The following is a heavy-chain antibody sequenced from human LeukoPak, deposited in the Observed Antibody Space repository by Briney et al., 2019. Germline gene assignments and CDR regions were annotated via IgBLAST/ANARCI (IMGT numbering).Heavy chain of an antibody. Sequence: GESLKISCQGSGYSFSTYWITWVRQMPGKGLEWMGIIYPGDSDTRYSPSFQGQVTISTDESVSTAYLQWTSLRASDTAMYYCARTRMVRGVIIYSDYWGQGTLVTVSS. D-gene: IGHD3-10*01. V-gene: IGHV5-51*01. J-gene: IGHJ4*02. CDR3: ARTRMVRGVIIYSDY. CDR1: GYSFSTYW. CDR2: IYPGDSDT.